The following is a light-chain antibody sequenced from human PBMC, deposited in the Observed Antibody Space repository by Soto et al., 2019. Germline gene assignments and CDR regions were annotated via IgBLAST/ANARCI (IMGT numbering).Light chain of an antibody. J-gene: IGKJ5*01. V-gene: IGKV3-20*01. Sequence: IVMTQSPATLSVSPGGRVTISCRASQSVTNTLAWYQQKPGQAPRLLIYGTSSRATGIPDRFSGSGSGTDFTLTISRLEPEDFAVYYCQQYGNSPITFGQGTRLEIK. CDR1: QSVTNT. CDR3: QQYGNSPIT. CDR2: GTS.